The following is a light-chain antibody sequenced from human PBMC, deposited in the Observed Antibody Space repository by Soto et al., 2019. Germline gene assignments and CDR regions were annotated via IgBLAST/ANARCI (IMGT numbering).Light chain of an antibody. CDR2: ANT. V-gene: IGLV1-40*01. CDR1: SSNIGAGYD. Sequence: QSVLTQPPSVSGAPGQRVTISCTGSSSNIGAGYDVHWYQQLPGTAPKLLIYANTNRPSGVPDRFSGSKSGTSASLAITGLQAEDEADHYCQSYDSSLSGSVVFGGGTKLTVL. CDR3: QSYDSSLSGSVV. J-gene: IGLJ2*01.